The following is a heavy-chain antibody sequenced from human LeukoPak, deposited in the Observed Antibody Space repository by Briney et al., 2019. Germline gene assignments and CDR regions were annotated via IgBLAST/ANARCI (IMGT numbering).Heavy chain of an antibody. CDR1: GYTFTGYY. CDR2: INPNSGGT. D-gene: IGHD4-17*01. V-gene: IGHV1-2*02. Sequence: ASVKVSCKASGYTFTGYYIHWVRQAPGQGLEWMGWINPNSGGTNYAQKLQGRVTMTRDTSISTAYMELSRLRSDDTAVYYCARYSTVTVYYFDYWGQGTLVAVSS. CDR3: ARYSTVTVYYFDY. J-gene: IGHJ4*02.